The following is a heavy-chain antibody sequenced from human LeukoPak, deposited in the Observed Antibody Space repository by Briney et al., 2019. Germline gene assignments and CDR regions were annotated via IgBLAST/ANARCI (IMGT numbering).Heavy chain of an antibody. D-gene: IGHD1-1*01. CDR1: GFSFSSYA. CDR3: AKNPGSTTYSTFDC. Sequence: GGSLRLSCAASGFSFSSYAMTWVRQAPGKGLEWVSTISVLDGGTYYADSVKGRFTISRDNSKNTLYLQMRGLRAEDTAIYYCAKNPGSTTYSTFDCWGQGTLVTVSS. CDR2: ISVLDGGT. J-gene: IGHJ4*02. V-gene: IGHV3-23*01.